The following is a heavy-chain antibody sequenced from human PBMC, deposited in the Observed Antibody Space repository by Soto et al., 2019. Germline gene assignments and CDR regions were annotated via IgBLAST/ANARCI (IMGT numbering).Heavy chain of an antibody. CDR1: GYTFTSYA. CDR2: INAGNGNT. V-gene: IGHV1-3*01. D-gene: IGHD6-13*01. J-gene: IGHJ6*02. Sequence: GASVKVSCKASGYTFTSYAMHWVRRAPGQRLEWMGWINAGNGNTKYSQKFQGRVTITRDTSASTAYMELSSLRSEDTAVYYCARAGTPYYYYYGMDVWGQGTTVTVSS. CDR3: ARAGTPYYYYYGMDV.